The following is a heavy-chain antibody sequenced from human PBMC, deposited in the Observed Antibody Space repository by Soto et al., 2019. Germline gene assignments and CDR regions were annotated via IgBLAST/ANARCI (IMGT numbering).Heavy chain of an antibody. J-gene: IGHJ3*02. CDR2: IYYSGST. CDR1: GGPISSYY. V-gene: IGHV4-59*01. Sequence: PSETLSLTCTVSGGPISSYYWSWIRQPPGKGLEWIGYIYYSGSTNYNPSLKSRVTISVDTSKNQFPLKLSSVTAADTAVYYCARGEYEEYYDSSGYGPPDIWGQGTMVTVSS. CDR3: ARGEYEEYYDSSGYGPPDI. D-gene: IGHD3-22*01.